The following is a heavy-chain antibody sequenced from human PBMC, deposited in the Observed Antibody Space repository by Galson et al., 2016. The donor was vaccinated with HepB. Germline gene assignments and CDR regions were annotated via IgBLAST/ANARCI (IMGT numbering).Heavy chain of an antibody. V-gene: IGHV3-21*01. CDR3: VRALRVTSGHYWVNLDY. J-gene: IGHJ4*02. Sequence: SLRLSCAASGFSFTSYSMNWVRQAPGKGLEWVSFISTTSTYIYYADSVTGRFTTSRDNAKSSLYLQMNSLRAEDTAVYYCVRALRVTSGHYWVNLDYWGQGALVTVSS. CDR1: GFSFTSYS. D-gene: IGHD3-22*01. CDR2: ISTTSTYI.